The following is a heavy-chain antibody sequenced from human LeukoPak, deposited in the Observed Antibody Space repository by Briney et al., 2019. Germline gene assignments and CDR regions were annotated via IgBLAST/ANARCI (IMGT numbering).Heavy chain of an antibody. CDR3: ATDLMYGSGKEGP. Sequence: GASVKVSCKVSGYTLTELSMHWVRQAPGEGLEWMGGFDPEDGETIYAQRFQGRVTMTEDTSIDTAYMELSSLRSEDTAVYYCATDLMYGSGKEGPWGQGTLVTVSS. D-gene: IGHD3-10*01. CDR2: FDPEDGET. V-gene: IGHV1-24*01. CDR1: GYTLTELS. J-gene: IGHJ5*02.